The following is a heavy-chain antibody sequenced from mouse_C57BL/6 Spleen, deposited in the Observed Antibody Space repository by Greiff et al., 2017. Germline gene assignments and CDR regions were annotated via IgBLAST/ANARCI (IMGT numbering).Heavy chain of an antibody. D-gene: IGHD1-1*02. CDR3: ARYGGRGGAMDY. V-gene: IGHV1-55*01. CDR1: GYTFTSYW. J-gene: IGHJ4*01. CDR2: IYPGSGST. Sequence: QVQLQQPGAELVKPGASVKMSCKASGYTFTSYWITWVKQRPGQGLEWIGDIYPGSGSTNYNEKFKSKATLTVDTSSSTAYRQLSSLTSEDSAVYYCARYGGRGGAMDYWGQGTSVTVSS.